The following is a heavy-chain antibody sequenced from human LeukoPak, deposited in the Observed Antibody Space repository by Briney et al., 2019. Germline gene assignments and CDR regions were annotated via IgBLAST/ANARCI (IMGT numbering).Heavy chain of an antibody. CDR2: INSDGSST. CDR3: ANWVTDSGSYYGDDAFDI. CDR1: GFTFSSYW. J-gene: IGHJ3*02. V-gene: IGHV3-74*03. D-gene: IGHD1-26*01. Sequence: PGGSLRLSCVASGFTFSSYWMHWVRQAPGKGLVWVSRINSDGSSTKCADSVKGRFTISRDNAKNSLYLQMNSLRAEDTAVYYCANWVTDSGSYYGDDAFDIWGQGTMVTVSS.